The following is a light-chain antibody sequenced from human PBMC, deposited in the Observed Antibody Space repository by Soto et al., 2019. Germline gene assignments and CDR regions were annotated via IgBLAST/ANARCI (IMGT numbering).Light chain of an antibody. CDR3: QQYNSYSPLT. J-gene: IGKJ4*01. CDR1: QSISSL. CDR2: DAS. Sequence: DIQMTQSPSTLSASVGDRVTITCRASQSISSLLAWYQLKPGKAPQLLIYDASSLESGVPSRFSGSGSGTEFTLTISSLQPDDFATYYGQQYNSYSPLTFGGGTKVEIK. V-gene: IGKV1-5*01.